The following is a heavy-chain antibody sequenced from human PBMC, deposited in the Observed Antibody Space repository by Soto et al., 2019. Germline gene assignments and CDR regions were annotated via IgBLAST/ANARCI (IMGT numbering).Heavy chain of an antibody. J-gene: IGHJ6*02. CDR2: ISYDGSKK. V-gene: IGHV3-30*18. D-gene: IGHD2-2*01. CDR1: GFTFSSYG. Sequence: QVQLVESGGGVVQPGRSLRLSCAASGFTFSSYGMHWVRQAPGKGLEWVAVISYDGSKKYYADSVKGRFTISRDNSKNTLYLQMNSLRAEDTAVYYCAKDLGCSRTSCSHYGMDVWGQGTTVTVSS. CDR3: AKDLGCSRTSCSHYGMDV.